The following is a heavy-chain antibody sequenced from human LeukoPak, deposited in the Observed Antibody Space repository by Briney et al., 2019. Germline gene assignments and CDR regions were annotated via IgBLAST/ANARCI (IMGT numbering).Heavy chain of an antibody. Sequence: GGSLRLSCVASGFTFSSYEMNWVRQAPGKGLEWVSYITSSAGTIYYADSVKGRFTISRDNAKNSLYLQMNSLRAEDTAVYYCARAHNWNYGTFDYWGQGTLVTVSS. D-gene: IGHD1-7*01. V-gene: IGHV3-48*03. CDR2: ITSSAGTI. J-gene: IGHJ4*02. CDR3: ARAHNWNYGTFDY. CDR1: GFTFSSYE.